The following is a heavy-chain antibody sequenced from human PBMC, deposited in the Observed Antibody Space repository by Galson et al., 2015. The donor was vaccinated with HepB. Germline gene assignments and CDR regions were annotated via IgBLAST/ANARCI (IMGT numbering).Heavy chain of an antibody. J-gene: IGHJ4*02. CDR2: ISSSGSTI. D-gene: IGHD3-22*01. V-gene: IGHV3-48*03. CDR1: GFTFSSYE. Sequence: SLRLSCAASGFTFSSYEMNWVRQAPGKGLEWVSYISSSGSTIYYADSVKGRFTISRDNAKNSLYLQMNSLRAEDTAVYYCARERPPGYYDSSGYHRGLDYWGQGTLVTVSS. CDR3: ARERPPGYYDSSGYHRGLDY.